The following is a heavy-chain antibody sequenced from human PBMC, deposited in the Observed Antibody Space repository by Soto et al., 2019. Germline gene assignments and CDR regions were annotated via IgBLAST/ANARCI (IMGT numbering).Heavy chain of an antibody. CDR3: AKSNVVLRLFYFDH. CDR2: ISSTGVTT. J-gene: IGHJ4*01. Sequence: GGSLRLSCAASGFTFSSYAMSWVRQAPGKGLEWVSGISSTGVTTFYADSVKGRFTISRDNSKNTLYLQMHVLRAEDTAVYYCAKSNVVLRLFYFDHWGQGTPVTVSS. V-gene: IGHV3-23*01. CDR1: GFTFSSYA. D-gene: IGHD3-22*01.